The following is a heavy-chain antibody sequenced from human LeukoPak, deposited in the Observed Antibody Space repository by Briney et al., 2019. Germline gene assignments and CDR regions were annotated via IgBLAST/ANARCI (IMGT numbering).Heavy chain of an antibody. V-gene: IGHV3-23*01. CDR1: GFTFSSYA. D-gene: IGHD3-22*01. Sequence: GGSLRLSCAPSGFTFSSYAMSWVRQAPGKGLEWVSAISGSGGSTYYADSVKGRFTISRDNSKNTLYLQMNSLRAEDTAVYYCAKDGVYDSSGYLDYWGQGTLVTVSS. J-gene: IGHJ4*02. CDR2: ISGSGGST. CDR3: AKDGVYDSSGYLDY.